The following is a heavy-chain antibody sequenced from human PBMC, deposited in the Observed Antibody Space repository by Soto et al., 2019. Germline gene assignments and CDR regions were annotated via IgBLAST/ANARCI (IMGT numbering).Heavy chain of an antibody. CDR3: AKDHSSGWDYFDY. CDR2: ISGSGGNT. D-gene: IGHD6-19*01. Sequence: EVQLLESGGGLVQPGGSLRLSCAASGFTFSSYAMSWVRQAPGKGLEWVSAISGSGGNTYYADSVKGRFTISRDNSKNTLYLQRNSLRADDTAVYYCAKDHSSGWDYFDYWGQGTLVTVS. J-gene: IGHJ4*02. V-gene: IGHV3-23*01. CDR1: GFTFSSYA.